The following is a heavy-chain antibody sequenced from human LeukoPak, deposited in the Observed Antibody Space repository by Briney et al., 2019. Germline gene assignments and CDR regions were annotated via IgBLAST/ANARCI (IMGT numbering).Heavy chain of an antibody. Sequence: ASVKVSCKASGYTFTSYDINWVRQATGQGLEWMGWMNSNSGNTGYAQKFQGRVTMTRNTSISTAYMELSSLRSEDTAVYYCARAVIVVPHDAFDIWGQGTMVTVSS. CDR2: MNSNSGNT. CDR1: GYTFTSYD. D-gene: IGHD3-22*01. J-gene: IGHJ3*02. CDR3: ARAVIVVPHDAFDI. V-gene: IGHV1-8*01.